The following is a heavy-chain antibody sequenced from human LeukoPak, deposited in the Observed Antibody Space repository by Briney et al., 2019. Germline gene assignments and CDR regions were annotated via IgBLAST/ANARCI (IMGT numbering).Heavy chain of an antibody. CDR3: ANCHSSAWCFDY. CDR2: IRYDGSNK. Sequence: GGSLRLSCAASGFTFSSYGMHWVRQAPGKGLEWVAFIRYDGSNKYYADSVKGRFTISRDNSKNTLYLQMDSLRAEDTAVYYCANCHSSAWCFDYWGQGTLVTVSS. D-gene: IGHD6-19*01. J-gene: IGHJ4*02. CDR1: GFTFSSYG. V-gene: IGHV3-30*02.